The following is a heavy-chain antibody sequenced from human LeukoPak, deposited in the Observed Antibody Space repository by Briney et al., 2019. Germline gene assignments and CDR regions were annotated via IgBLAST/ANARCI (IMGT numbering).Heavy chain of an antibody. J-gene: IGHJ6*03. CDR3: ARQFYTGYYYYMDV. V-gene: IGHV5-51*01. CDR1: GYTFNTYW. CDR2: IYPGDSET. Sequence: ASVKVSCKASGYTFNTYWIGWVRQMPGKGLEWRGIIYPGDSETTYSPSFQGQVTISADKSISTAYLQWSSLKASDTAVYYCARQFYTGYYYYMDVWGKGTTVTISS. D-gene: IGHD2-2*02.